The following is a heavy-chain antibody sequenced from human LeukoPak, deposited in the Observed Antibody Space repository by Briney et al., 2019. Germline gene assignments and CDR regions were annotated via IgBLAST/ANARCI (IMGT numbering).Heavy chain of an antibody. CDR2: VSTNGGST. CDR3: VRDDFAYVSETYRYWFDP. Sequence: GGSLRLSCAASGFTFRNYAMNWVRLAPGKGLEWVSTVSTNGGSTYYAASVKGRFTVSRDNSANTLSLQMNSLTVADTAIYYCVRDDFAYVSETYRYWFDPWGQGTLVTVSS. CDR1: GFTFRNYA. D-gene: IGHD3-16*02. V-gene: IGHV3-23*01. J-gene: IGHJ5*02.